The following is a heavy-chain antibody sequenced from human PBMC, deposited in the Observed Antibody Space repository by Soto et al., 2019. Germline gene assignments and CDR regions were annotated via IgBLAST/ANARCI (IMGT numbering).Heavy chain of an antibody. Sequence: QLQLQESGPGLVKPSETLSLTCTVSGGSISSSSYYWGWIRQPPGKGLEWIGSIYYSGSTYYNPSLKSRVTISVDTSKNQFSLKLSSVTAADTAVYYCASRRGIQLWSPTPYWGQGTLVTVSS. CDR1: GGSISSSSYY. CDR2: IYYSGST. V-gene: IGHV4-39*01. CDR3: ASRRGIQLWSPTPY. J-gene: IGHJ4*02. D-gene: IGHD5-18*01.